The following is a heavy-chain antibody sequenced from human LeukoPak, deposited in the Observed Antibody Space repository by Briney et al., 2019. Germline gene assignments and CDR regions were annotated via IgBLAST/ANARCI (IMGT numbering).Heavy chain of an antibody. CDR1: GYAFNDYF. J-gene: IGHJ4*02. D-gene: IGHD5-12*01. CDR2: INPSRGGT. CDR3: ARRGYSAYDIAY. V-gene: IGHV1-2*02. Sequence: GASVKVSCKATGYAFNDYFMHWVRQAPGQGLEWMGGINPSRGGTNYAQKFQARVTMTRDTSISTAYMELSRLTSDDRAVYYCARRGYSAYDIAYWRQGTLVTVPS.